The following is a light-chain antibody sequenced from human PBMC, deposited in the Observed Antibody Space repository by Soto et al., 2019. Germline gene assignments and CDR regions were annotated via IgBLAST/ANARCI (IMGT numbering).Light chain of an antibody. CDR1: SSDVGGYNY. CDR2: EVS. V-gene: IGLV2-14*01. J-gene: IGLJ2*01. Sequence: QSALTQPASLSGSPGQSITISCTGTSSDVGGYNYVSWYQQHPGKAPKLMIYEVSNRPSGVSNRFSGSKSGNTASLPISGLQAEDEAAYYCSSYTSSSTLVFGGGTKLTVL. CDR3: SSYTSSSTLV.